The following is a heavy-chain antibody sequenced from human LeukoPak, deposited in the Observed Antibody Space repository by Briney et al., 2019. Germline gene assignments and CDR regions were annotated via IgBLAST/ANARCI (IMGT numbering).Heavy chain of an antibody. D-gene: IGHD3-22*01. CDR1: GFTFSNYW. CDR2: IKQDGSEK. V-gene: IGHV3-7*01. J-gene: IGHJ4*02. Sequence: PGGSLRLSCAASGFTFSNYWMSWVRQSPGKGLEWVANIKQDGSEKYYVDSVKGRFTISRDNAKSSLYLQMNSLRAEDTAVYYCARDEYYYDSSGQNPFDYWGQGTLVTVSS. CDR3: ARDEYYYDSSGQNPFDY.